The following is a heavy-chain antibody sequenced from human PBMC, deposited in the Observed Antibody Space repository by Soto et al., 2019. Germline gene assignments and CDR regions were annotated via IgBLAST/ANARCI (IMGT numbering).Heavy chain of an antibody. V-gene: IGHV3-30*03. D-gene: IGHD3-10*01. CDR1: DFDFSSYG. CDR3: ARDSGWPILNFDN. CDR2: SSYDGRET. Sequence: LRLSCAASDFDFSSYGIHWVRQAPGKGLEWAAASSYDGRETFYADSAKGRFTVSKEMSKNTAFLQMNALRHEDTAVYFCARDSGWPILNFDNWGQGTPVTVSS. J-gene: IGHJ4*02.